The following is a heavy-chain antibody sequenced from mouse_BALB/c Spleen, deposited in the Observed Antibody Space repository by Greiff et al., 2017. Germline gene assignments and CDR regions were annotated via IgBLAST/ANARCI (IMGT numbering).Heavy chain of an antibody. Sequence: QVQLKQSGPQLVRPGASVKISCKASGYSFTSYWMHWVKQRPGQGLEWIGMIDPSDSETRLNQKFKDKATLTVDKSSSTAYMQLSSPTSEDSAVYYCAKRSHEGAMDYWGQGTSVTVSS. J-gene: IGHJ4*01. CDR2: IDPSDSET. CDR3: AKRSHEGAMDY. V-gene: IGHV1S126*01. CDR1: GYSFTSYW.